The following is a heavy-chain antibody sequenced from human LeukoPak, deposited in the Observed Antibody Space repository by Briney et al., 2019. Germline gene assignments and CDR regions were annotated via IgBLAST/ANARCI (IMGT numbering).Heavy chain of an antibody. J-gene: IGHJ5*02. CDR3: ARGIRRNINYWFDP. CDR2: MNPNSGNT. V-gene: IGHV1-8*01. Sequence: ASVKVSCKASGYTFTSYDINWVRQATGQGLEWMGWMNPNSGNTGYAQKFQGRVTMTRNTSINTAYMELSSLRSEDTAIYYCARGIRRNINYWFDPWGQGTLVTVSS. CDR1: GYTFTSYD. D-gene: IGHD1-14*01.